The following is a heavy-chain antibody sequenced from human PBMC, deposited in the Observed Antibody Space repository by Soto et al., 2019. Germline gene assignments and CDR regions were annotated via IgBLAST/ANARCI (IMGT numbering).Heavy chain of an antibody. V-gene: IGHV3-30*18. D-gene: IGHD2-21*02. CDR2: ISYDGSNK. J-gene: IGHJ1*01. CDR3: AKAGGLLFGYFQH. Sequence: GGSLRLSCAASGFTFSSYGMHWVRQAPGKGLEWVAVISYDGSNKYYADSVKGRFTISRDNSKNTLYLQMNSLRAEDTAVYYCAKAGGLLFGYFQHWGQGTLVTVSS. CDR1: GFTFSSYG.